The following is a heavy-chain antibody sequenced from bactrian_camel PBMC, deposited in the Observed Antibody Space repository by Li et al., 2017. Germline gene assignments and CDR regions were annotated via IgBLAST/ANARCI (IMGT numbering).Heavy chain of an antibody. CDR2: IDEDGIT. D-gene: IGHD1*01. Sequence: HVQLVESGGGSVQAGGSLKLSCAASAYIFSMCGMGWYRQAPGKERELVAEIDEDGITTYADSMKGRLTISRDNDKNTVYLQLNSLKTEDMGMYYCAKDVGGAPYDWGEGTQVTVS. V-gene: IGHV3S53*01. CDR1: AYIFSMCG. CDR3: AKDVGGAPYD. J-gene: IGHJ4*01.